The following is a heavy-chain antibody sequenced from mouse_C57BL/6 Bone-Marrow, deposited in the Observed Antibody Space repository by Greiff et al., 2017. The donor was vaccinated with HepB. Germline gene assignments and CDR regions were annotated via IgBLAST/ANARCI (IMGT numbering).Heavy chain of an antibody. CDR2: INPNNGGT. CDR1: GYTFTDYN. D-gene: IGHD1-1*01. J-gene: IGHJ2*01. CDR3: ARNSPYYGSSYFDY. Sequence: EVKVVESGPELVKPGASVKMSCKASGYTFTDYNMHWVKQRHGKSLEWIGYINPNNGGTSYNQKFKGKATLTVNKSSSTAYMELRSLTSEDSAVYYCARNSPYYGSSYFDYWGQGTTLTVSS. V-gene: IGHV1-22*01.